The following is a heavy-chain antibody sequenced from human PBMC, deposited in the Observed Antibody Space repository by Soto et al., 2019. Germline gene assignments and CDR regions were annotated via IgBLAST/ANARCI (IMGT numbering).Heavy chain of an antibody. J-gene: IGHJ4*02. CDR2: INTGGRTT. CDR1: GFDFSNFW. Sequence: PGGSLRLSCAASGFDFSNFWMHWVRQAPGKGLVWVSRINTGGRTTGYADSVKGRFAISRDNAKNTLYLQMNSLRAEDSAVCYCATSLTTYFDYWGQGVLVTVSS. V-gene: IGHV3-74*01. D-gene: IGHD3-9*01. CDR3: ATSLTTYFDY.